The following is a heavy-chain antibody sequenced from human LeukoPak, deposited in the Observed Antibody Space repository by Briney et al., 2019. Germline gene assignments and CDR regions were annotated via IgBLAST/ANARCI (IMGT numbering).Heavy chain of an antibody. CDR2: TYYRSKWYN. Sequence: SQTLSLTCAISGDSVSSNSASWNWIRQSPSSGPEWLGRTYYRSKWYNDYAVSVKSRITINPDTSKNQFSLQLKSVTPEDTAVYYCARISSSSGLFDYWGQGTLVTVSS. CDR1: GDSVSSNSAS. V-gene: IGHV6-1*01. D-gene: IGHD6-6*01. J-gene: IGHJ4*02. CDR3: ARISSSSGLFDY.